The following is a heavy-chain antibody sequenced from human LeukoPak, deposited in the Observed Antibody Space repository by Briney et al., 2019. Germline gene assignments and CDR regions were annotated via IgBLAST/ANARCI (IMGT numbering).Heavy chain of an antibody. J-gene: IGHJ4*02. V-gene: IGHV1-2*02. CDR2: INPNSGGT. CDR1: GYTFTGYY. Sequence: ASVKVSCKASGYTFTGYYMHWVRQAPGQGLEWMGWINPNSGGTNYAQKSQGRVTMTRDTSISTAYMELSRLRSDDTAVYYCARERVYSNYVENYFDYWGQGTLVTVSS. D-gene: IGHD4-11*01. CDR3: ARERVYSNYVENYFDY.